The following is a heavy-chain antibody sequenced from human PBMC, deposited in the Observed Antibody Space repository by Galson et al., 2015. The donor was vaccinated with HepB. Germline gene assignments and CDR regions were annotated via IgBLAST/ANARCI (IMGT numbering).Heavy chain of an antibody. CDR1: GFPFNNAW. Sequence: SLRLSCAASGFPFNNAWMTWVRQAPGRGLEWVGRIKSKTDGETTDYAAPVKGRFTISRDDSKNSLYLQMNSLKTDDTAVYYCTTDVYYSTYWSWLDPWGQGTLVTVSS. CDR2: IKSKTDGETT. V-gene: IGHV3-15*01. J-gene: IGHJ5*02. CDR3: TTDVYYSTYWSWLDP. D-gene: IGHD2-8*02.